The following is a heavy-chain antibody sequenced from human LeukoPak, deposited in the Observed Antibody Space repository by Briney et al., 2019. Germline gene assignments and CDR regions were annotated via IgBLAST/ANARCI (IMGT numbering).Heavy chain of an antibody. J-gene: IGHJ2*01. CDR2: IYYSGST. D-gene: IGHD4-17*01. V-gene: IGHV4-59*01. CDR3: ARDGGYGDSNWYFDL. CDR1: GGSISSYY. Sequence: TSETLSLTCTVSGGSISSYYWSWIRQPPGKGLEWSGYIYYSGSTNYNPSLKSRVTISVDTSKNQFSLKLSSVTAADTAVYYCARDGGYGDSNWYFDLWGRGTLVTVSS.